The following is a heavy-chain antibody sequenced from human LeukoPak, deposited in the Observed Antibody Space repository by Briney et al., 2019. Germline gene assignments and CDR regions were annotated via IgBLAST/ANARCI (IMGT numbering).Heavy chain of an antibody. CDR2: IYNSGST. D-gene: IGHD3-22*01. V-gene: IGHV4-39*01. Sequence: PSETLSLTCTVSGGSISSSSYYWGWIRQPPGKGLEWIGSIYNSGSTYYNPSLKSRVTISVDTSKNQFSLKLSSVTAADTAMYFCARREYYDSSGYRWGQGTLVTVSS. CDR3: ARREYYDSSGYR. CDR1: GGSISSSSYY. J-gene: IGHJ4*02.